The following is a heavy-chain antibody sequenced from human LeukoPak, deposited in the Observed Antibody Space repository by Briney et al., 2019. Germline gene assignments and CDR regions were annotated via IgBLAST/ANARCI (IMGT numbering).Heavy chain of an antibody. D-gene: IGHD3-10*01. V-gene: IGHV4-39*07. CDR3: IRENPQQGSEDY. Sequence: SETLSLTCTVSGASISSGSYYWGWIRQPPGKGLEWIGTIYYSGSTYYNPSPKSRLHISVDTSRNQFSLRLSSVTAADTAVYYCIRENPQQGSEDYWGQGTLVTVSS. CDR1: GASISSGSYY. J-gene: IGHJ4*02. CDR2: IYYSGST.